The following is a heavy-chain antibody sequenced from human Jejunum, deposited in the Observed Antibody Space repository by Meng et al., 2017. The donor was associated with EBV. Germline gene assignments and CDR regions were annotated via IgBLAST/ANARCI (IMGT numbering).Heavy chain of an antibody. J-gene: IGHJ4*02. CDR3: AGNGYYALEY. V-gene: IGHV4-4*02. D-gene: IGHD3-22*01. CDR1: GCSIRDNDC. Sequence: KLQYWGPRLEYPSWPRSATWLCSGCSIRDNDCGSGVRYAQGKGLEWLGAIYHGGRTNYNPSLESRVTISVYKSKNQFSLKLNSVTVADTAVYYCAGNGYYALEYWGPGILVTVSS. CDR2: IYHGGRT.